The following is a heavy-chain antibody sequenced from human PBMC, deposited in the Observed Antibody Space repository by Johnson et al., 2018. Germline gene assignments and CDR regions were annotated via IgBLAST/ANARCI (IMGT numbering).Heavy chain of an antibody. J-gene: IGHJ3*02. CDR3: TRDREMALGGVFDI. D-gene: IGHD2-8*02. Sequence: EVQLVESGGGLVQPGRSLRLSCTASGFTFGDYAMSWFRQAPGKGLEWVAFIRSAAYAGTTEYAASVKDRFPFSSDDSRSIPYLQMKRLTSGDPAVYLCTRDREMALGGVFDIWGQGTMVTVAS. V-gene: IGHV3-49*03. CDR2: IRSAAYAGTT. CDR1: GFTFGDYA.